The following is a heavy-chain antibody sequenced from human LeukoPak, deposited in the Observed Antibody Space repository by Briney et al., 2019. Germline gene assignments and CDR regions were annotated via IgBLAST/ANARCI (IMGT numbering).Heavy chain of an antibody. CDR1: VYTFTGYY. V-gene: IGHV1-2*02. CDR2: INPNSGGT. J-gene: IGHJ6*02. D-gene: IGHD6-6*01. Sequence: ASVKVSCKASVYTFTGYYMHWVRQAPGQGLGWMGWINPNSGGTNYAQKFQGRVTMTRDTSISTAYMELSRLRSDDTAVYYCAREASCIAAEPYYYYGMDVWGQGTTVTVSS. CDR3: AREASCIAAEPYYYYGMDV.